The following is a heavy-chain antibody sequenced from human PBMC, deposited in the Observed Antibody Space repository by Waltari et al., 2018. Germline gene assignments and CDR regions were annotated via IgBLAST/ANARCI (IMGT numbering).Heavy chain of an antibody. Sequence: QVQLQQWGAGLLKPSETLSLTCAVYGGSFSGYYWSWIRQPPGKGLEWIGEINHSGSTNYNPSLKSRVTISVDTSKNQFSLKLSSVTAADTAVYYCARGSSKEWLVGFDPWGQGTLVTVSS. CDR2: INHSGST. CDR3: ARGSSKEWLVGFDP. D-gene: IGHD6-19*01. J-gene: IGHJ5*02. CDR1: GGSFSGYY. V-gene: IGHV4-34*01.